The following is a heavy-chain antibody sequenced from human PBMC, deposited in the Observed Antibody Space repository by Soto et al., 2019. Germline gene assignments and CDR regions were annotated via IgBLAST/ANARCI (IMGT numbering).Heavy chain of an antibody. CDR3: AGDSPHDSHVAAQY. V-gene: IGHV3-74*01. CDR2: INCDGSQT. D-gene: IGHD3-22*01. CDR1: GFSLSTHW. Sequence: LRLAFAASGFSLSTHWVPWGRQVPGKGLGWVSRINCDGSQTTYADSVRGRLTVSRDNAKNTLYLQMNNLRVEDTAVYYCAGDSPHDSHVAAQYWGQGTLVTLFS. J-gene: IGHJ4*02.